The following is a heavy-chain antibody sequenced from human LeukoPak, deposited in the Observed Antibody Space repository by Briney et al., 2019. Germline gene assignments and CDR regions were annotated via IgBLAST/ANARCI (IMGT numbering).Heavy chain of an antibody. CDR2: INPNSGGT. J-gene: IGHJ4*02. CDR1: GYTFTGYY. D-gene: IGHD3-22*01. V-gene: IGHV1-2*02. CDR3: ARDRDYYDSSGPLDY. Sequence: ASVKVSCKASGYTFTGYYMHWVRQAPGQGLEWMGWINPNSGGTNYAQEFQGRVTMTRDTSISTAYMELSRLRSDDTAVYYCARDRDYYDSSGPLDYWGQGTLVTVSS.